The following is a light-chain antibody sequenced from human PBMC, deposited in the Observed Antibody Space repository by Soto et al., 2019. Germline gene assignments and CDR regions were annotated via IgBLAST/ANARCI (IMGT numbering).Light chain of an antibody. CDR1: QSISSW. Sequence: DIQMTQSPSTLSASVGDRVTITCRDSQSISSWLAWYQQKPGKAPKLLIYDASSLEGGVPSRFSGSGSGTKFTLTISSLQPDDFATYYCQQYNSYSRTFGQGTKVDIK. V-gene: IGKV1-5*01. J-gene: IGKJ1*01. CDR3: QQYNSYSRT. CDR2: DAS.